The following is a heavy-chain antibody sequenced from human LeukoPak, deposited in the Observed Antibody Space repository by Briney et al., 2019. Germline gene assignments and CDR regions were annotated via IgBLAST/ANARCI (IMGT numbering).Heavy chain of an antibody. J-gene: IGHJ6*03. CDR1: GYTFTSYY. V-gene: IGHV1-46*01. Sequence: ASVKVSCKASGYTFTSYYMHWGRQAPGQGLEWMGIINPSGGSTSYAQKFQGRVTMTRDMSTSTVYLELSSLRSEDTAVYYCARLYSGYGNYYYYMDVWGKGTTVTVSS. D-gene: IGHD5-12*01. CDR3: ARLYSGYGNYYYYMDV. CDR2: INPSGGST.